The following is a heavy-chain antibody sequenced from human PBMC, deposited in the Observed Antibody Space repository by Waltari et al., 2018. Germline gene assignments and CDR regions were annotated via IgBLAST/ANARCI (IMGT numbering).Heavy chain of an antibody. J-gene: IGHJ4*02. V-gene: IGHV5-51*01. CDR1: GYSFTSYW. CDR2: IYPGDSDT. Sequence: EVQLVQSGAEVKKPGESLKISCKGSGYSFTSYWIGWVRQMPGKGLEWMGIIYPGDSDTRYSPSCQGQVTISAVKSISTAYLQWSSLKASDTAMYYCARHTPPGGLEWTGFDYWGQGPLVTVSS. CDR3: ARHTPPGGLEWTGFDY. D-gene: IGHD3-3*01.